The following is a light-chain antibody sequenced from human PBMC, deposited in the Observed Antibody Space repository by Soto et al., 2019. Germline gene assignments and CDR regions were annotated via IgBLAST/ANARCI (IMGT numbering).Light chain of an antibody. CDR2: DVS. V-gene: IGLV2-14*03. CDR1: SSGVGAYNF. Sequence: QSVLTQPASVSGSPGLSITISCTGTSSGVGAYNFVSWYQQHPDKAPKLMIFDVSNRPSGVSNRFSGSKSGNTASLTISGLQSEDEAEYYCGSYTTSSNYVFGTGTKVTVL. CDR3: GSYTTSSNYV. J-gene: IGLJ1*01.